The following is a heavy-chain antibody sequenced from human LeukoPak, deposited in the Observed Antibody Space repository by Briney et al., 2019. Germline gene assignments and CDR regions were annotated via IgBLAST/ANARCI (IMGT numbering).Heavy chain of an antibody. CDR1: GFTFSSYG. CDR2: ISYDGSNK. J-gene: IGHJ5*02. D-gene: IGHD6-13*01. V-gene: IGHV3-30*18. Sequence: GRSLRLSRAASGFTFSSYGMHWVRQAPGKGLEWVAVISYDGSNKYYADSVKGRFTISRDNSKNTLYLQMNSLRAEDTAVYYCAKYRSLGAAGTRWFDPWGQGTLVTVSS. CDR3: AKYRSLGAAGTRWFDP.